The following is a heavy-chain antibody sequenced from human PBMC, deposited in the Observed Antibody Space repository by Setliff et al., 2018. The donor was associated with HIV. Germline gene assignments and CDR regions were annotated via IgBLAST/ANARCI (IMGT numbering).Heavy chain of an antibody. J-gene: IGHJ6*03. V-gene: IGHV4-38-2*01. D-gene: IGHD3-9*01. Sequence: SSETLSLTCAVSGYSISSGCYWGWIRQPPGKGLEWIGSMYHTGSTNYNPSLKSRVTISVDTSKKQFSLKLSSVTAADTAVYYCARILRYFDFANYFYYMDVWGKGTTVTVS. CDR2: MYHTGST. CDR3: ARILRYFDFANYFYYMDV. CDR1: GYSISSGCY.